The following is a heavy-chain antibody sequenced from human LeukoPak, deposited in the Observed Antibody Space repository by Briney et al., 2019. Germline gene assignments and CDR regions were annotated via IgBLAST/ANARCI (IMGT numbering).Heavy chain of an antibody. Sequence: GGSLRLSCGASGFTFSNYGMLWVRQAPGKGLEWVAFIRYDGNNKLYADSMKGRFTISRDNSKNTLYLQMNSLRAEDTAVYNCAKGYCNGTSCYDDRGAFDYWGQGTLVTVSS. D-gene: IGHD2-2*01. CDR1: GFTFSNYG. CDR3: AKGYCNGTSCYDDRGAFDY. V-gene: IGHV3-30*02. J-gene: IGHJ4*02. CDR2: IRYDGNNK.